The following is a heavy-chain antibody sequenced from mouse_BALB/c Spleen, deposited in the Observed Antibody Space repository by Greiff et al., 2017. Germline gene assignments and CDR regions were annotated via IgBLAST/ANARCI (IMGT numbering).Heavy chain of an antibody. D-gene: IGHD1-1*02. V-gene: IGHV1S34*01. CDR3: ARSRLWDYAMDY. J-gene: IGHJ4*01. CDR2: ISCYNGAT. CDR1: GYSFPGYY. Sequence: LVKTGASVKISCKASGYSFPGYYMHWVKQSHGKSLEWIGYISCYNGATSYNQKFKGKATFTVDTSSSTAYMQINSLTSEDSAVYYCARSRLWDYAMDYWGQGTSVTVSS.